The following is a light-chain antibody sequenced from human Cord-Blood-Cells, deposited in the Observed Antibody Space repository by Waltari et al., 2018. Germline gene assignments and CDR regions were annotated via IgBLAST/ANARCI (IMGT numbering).Light chain of an antibody. V-gene: IGKV3-20*01. J-gene: IGKJ1*01. CDR1: QSVSSSY. CDR2: GAS. Sequence: IVLTQSPGTLSLSPGERATISCRASQSVSSSYLAWYQQKPGQAPRLIIYGASSRATVIPDRFSGSGSVTDFTLTISRLEPEDFAVYYCQQYGSSPPWTFGQGTKVEIK. CDR3: QQYGSSPPWT.